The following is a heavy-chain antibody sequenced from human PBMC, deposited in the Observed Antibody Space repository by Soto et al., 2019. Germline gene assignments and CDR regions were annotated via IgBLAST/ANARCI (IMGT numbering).Heavy chain of an antibody. V-gene: IGHV1-69*13. D-gene: IGHD5-18*01. CDR1: GGTFSSYA. Sequence: SVKVSCKASGGTFSSYAISWVRQAPGQGLEWMGGIIPIFGTANYAQKFQGRVTITADESTSTAYMELSSLRSEDTAVYYCAMVDTAMAPPWDYWGQGTLVTVSS. J-gene: IGHJ4*02. CDR2: IIPIFGTA. CDR3: AMVDTAMAPPWDY.